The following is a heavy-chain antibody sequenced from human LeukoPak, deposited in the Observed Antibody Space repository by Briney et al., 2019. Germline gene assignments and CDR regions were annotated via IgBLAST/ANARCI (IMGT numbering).Heavy chain of an antibody. CDR3: AKGYCSSTTCSVDY. V-gene: IGHV3-30*02. J-gene: IGHJ4*02. CDR2: IRHDGGNK. CDR1: GFTFSSYG. D-gene: IGHD2-2*01. Sequence: PGGSLRLSCPASGFTFSSYGMHWVRQAPGKGLEWVAFIRHDGGNKYYADSVKGRFTISRDNSKNTLYLQMNSLRAEDTAVYYCAKGYCSSTTCSVDYWGQGTLVTVSS.